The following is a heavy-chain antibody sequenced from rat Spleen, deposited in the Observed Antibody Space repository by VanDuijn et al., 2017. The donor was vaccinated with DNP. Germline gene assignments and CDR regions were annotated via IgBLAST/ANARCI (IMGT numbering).Heavy chain of an antibody. J-gene: IGHJ2*01. Sequence: EVQLVESGGGVVQPGKSLKLSCAASGFTFSDSAMAWVRQSPKMGLEWVATIIYDGSHTFYRDSVQGRFTISRDNAKTTLYLQMDSLRSDDTATYYCVTRGMYGGYDHWGQGVMVTVSS. D-gene: IGHD1-11*01. CDR3: VTRGMYGGYDH. CDR1: GFTFSDSA. V-gene: IGHV5S10*01. CDR2: IIYDGSHT.